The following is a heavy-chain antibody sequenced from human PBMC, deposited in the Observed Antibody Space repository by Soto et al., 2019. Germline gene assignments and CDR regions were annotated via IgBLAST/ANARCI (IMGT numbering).Heavy chain of an antibody. J-gene: IGHJ4*02. V-gene: IGHV3-15*07. Sequence: GGSLRLSCAASGFTFSNAWMNWVRQAPGKGLEWVGRIKSKTDGGTTDYAAPVKGRFTISRDDSKNTLYLQMNSLKTEDTAVFYWTTDPSGSGSYSFDYGGQGTLVTV. CDR1: GFTFSNAW. D-gene: IGHD3-10*01. CDR2: IKSKTDGGTT. CDR3: TTDPSGSGSYSFDY.